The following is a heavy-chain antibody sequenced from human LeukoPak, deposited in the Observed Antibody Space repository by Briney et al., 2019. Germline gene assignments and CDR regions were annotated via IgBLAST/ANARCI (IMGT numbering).Heavy chain of an antibody. V-gene: IGHV3-30-3*01. Sequence: GGSLRLSCAASGFTFSSYAMHWVRQAPGKGLEWVAVISYDGSNKYYADSVKGRFTISRDNAKNSLYLQMNSLRAEDTAVYYCARGGDGYNWESDYWGQGTLVTVSS. CDR2: ISYDGSNK. CDR1: GFTFSSYA. J-gene: IGHJ4*02. D-gene: IGHD5-24*01. CDR3: ARGGDGYNWESDY.